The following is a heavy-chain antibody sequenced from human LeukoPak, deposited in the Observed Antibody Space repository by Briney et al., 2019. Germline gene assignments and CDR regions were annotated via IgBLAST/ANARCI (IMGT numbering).Heavy chain of an antibody. CDR1: GGSFSGYY. V-gene: IGHV4-34*01. D-gene: IGHD3-10*01. CDR3: ARRNGYYYGSGSYLTY. J-gene: IGHJ4*02. Sequence: SETLSLTCAVYGGSFSGYYWSWIRQPPGKGLEWIGEINHSGSTNYNPSLKSRVTISVDTSKNQFSLKLSSVTAADTAVYYCARRNGYYYGSGSYLTYWGQGTLVTVSS. CDR2: INHSGST.